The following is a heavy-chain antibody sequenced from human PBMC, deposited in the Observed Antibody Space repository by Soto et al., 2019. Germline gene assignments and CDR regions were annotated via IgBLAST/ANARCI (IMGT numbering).Heavy chain of an antibody. D-gene: IGHD3-10*01. CDR3: ARDQVVRGVIKAFDI. CDR1: GGSISSYY. Sequence: NPSETLSLTCTVSGGSISSYYWSWIRQPPGKGLEWIGYIYYSGSTNYNPSLKSRVTISVDTSKNQFSLKLSSVTAADTAVYYCARDQVVRGVIKAFDIWGQGTMVTVSS. CDR2: IYYSGST. V-gene: IGHV4-59*01. J-gene: IGHJ3*02.